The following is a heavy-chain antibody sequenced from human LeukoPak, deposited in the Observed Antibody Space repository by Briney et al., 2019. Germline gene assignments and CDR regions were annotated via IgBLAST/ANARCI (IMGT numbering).Heavy chain of an antibody. J-gene: IGHJ5*02. CDR2: IYYNGKT. D-gene: IGHD5-24*01. CDR1: GGSISNYY. V-gene: IGHV4-59*12. Sequence: SETLSLTCTVSGGSISNYYWGWIRQPPGKGLQWIGVIYYNGKTYYNPSLKSRVTISVDRSKNQFSLKLSSVTAADTAVYYCARGIAGRDGYNWGDNWFDPWGQGTLVTVSS. CDR3: ARGIAGRDGYNWGDNWFDP.